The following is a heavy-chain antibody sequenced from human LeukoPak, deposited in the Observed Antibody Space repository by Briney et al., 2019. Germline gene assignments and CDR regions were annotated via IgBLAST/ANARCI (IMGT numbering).Heavy chain of an antibody. J-gene: IGHJ4*02. CDR3: AKTDSSGYWFDY. Sequence: SVKVSCKASGYTFTGYYMHWVRQAPGQGLEWMGGIIPIFGTANYAQKFQGRVTITADESTSTAYMELSSLRSEDTAVYYCAKTDSSGYWFDYWGQGTLVTVSS. CDR1: GYTFTGYY. D-gene: IGHD3-22*01. V-gene: IGHV1-69*13. CDR2: IIPIFGTA.